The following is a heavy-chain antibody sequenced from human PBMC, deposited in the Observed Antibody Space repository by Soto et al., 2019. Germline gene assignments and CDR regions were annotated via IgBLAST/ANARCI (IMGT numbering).Heavy chain of an antibody. V-gene: IGHV4-39*01. D-gene: IGHD4-17*01. Sequence: QLQLQESGPGLVKPSETLSLNCSVSGGSIRSSPYYWGWIRQPPGKGLEYIGSIFHSGSTYYNPSLQHRVTMSVDPSKNKSSLQLNPVTTADPAVYYCSRLNDYVEYFQHWGQGALVTVSS. J-gene: IGHJ1*01. CDR2: IFHSGST. CDR1: GGSIRSSPYY. CDR3: SRLNDYVEYFQH.